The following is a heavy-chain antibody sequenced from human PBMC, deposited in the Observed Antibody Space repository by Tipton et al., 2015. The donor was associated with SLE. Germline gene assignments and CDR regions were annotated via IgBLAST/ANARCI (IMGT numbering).Heavy chain of an antibody. V-gene: IGHV1-2*04. CDR1: GYTFTGYY. CDR3: ARARYSGSYGDY. D-gene: IGHD1-26*01. J-gene: IGHJ4*02. CDR2: INPNSGGT. Sequence: QSGPEVKKPGASVKVSCKASGYTFTGYYMHWVRQAPGQGLEWMGWINPNSGGTNYAQKFQGWVTMTRDTSISTAYMELSRLRSDDTAVYYCARARYSGSYGDYWGQGTLVTVSS.